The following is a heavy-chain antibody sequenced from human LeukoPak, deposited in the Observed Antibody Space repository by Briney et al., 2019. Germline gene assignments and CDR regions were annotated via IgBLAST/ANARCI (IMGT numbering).Heavy chain of an antibody. J-gene: IGHJ6*02. CDR1: GFTFSSYS. D-gene: IGHD4-17*01. Sequence: GGSLRLSCAAPGFTFSSYSMNWVRQAPGKGLEWVSSISSSSSYIYYADPVKGRFTISRDNAKNSLYLQMNSLRAEDTAVYYCARVRGGEDGMDVWGQGTTVTVSS. CDR3: ARVRGGEDGMDV. CDR2: ISSSSSYI. V-gene: IGHV3-21*01.